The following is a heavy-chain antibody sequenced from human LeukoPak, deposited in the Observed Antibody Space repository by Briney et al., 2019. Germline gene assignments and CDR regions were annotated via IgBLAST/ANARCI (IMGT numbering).Heavy chain of an antibody. J-gene: IGHJ3*02. CDR1: GFTFSSYE. CDR2: ISSSGSTI. CDR3: ASSGSYLFKDAFDI. Sequence: GGSLRLSCAASGFTFSSYEMNWVRQAPGKGLEWVSYISSSGSTIYYADSVKGRFTISRDNAKNSLYLQMNSLRAEDTAAYYCASSGSYLFKDAFDIWGQGTMVTVSS. V-gene: IGHV3-48*03. D-gene: IGHD1-26*01.